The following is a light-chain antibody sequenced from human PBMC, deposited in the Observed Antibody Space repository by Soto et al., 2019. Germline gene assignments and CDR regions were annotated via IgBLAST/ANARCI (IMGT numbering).Light chain of an antibody. Sequence: QSVLTQPPSASGTPGQRVTISCSGGSSNIGSNTVNWYQQLPGTAPKLLIYINNQRPSGVPDRFSGSKSANTASLTISGLQAEDEADYYCSSYTTSSTVLFGGGTKLTVL. CDR3: SSYTTSSTVL. CDR2: INN. CDR1: SSNIGSNT. J-gene: IGLJ2*01. V-gene: IGLV1-44*01.